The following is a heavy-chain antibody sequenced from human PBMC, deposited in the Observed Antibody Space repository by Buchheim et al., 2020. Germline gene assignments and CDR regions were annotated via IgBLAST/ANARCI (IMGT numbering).Heavy chain of an antibody. V-gene: IGHV3-23*01. D-gene: IGHD3-3*01. CDR1: GFTFSSYA. Sequence: EVQLLESGGDLVQPGGSLRLSCAASGFTFSSYAMSWVRQAPGQGLEWVSGIIATGGGTYYADSVKGRFTIPRDNAKSALYLQMNSLRAEDTALYYCAKGLRSGSAAIFVDYWGQGTL. CDR3: AKGLRSGSAAIFVDY. CDR2: IIATGGGT. J-gene: IGHJ4*02.